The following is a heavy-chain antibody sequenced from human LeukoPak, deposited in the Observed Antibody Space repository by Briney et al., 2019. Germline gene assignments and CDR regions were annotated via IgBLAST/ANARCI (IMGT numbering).Heavy chain of an antibody. CDR2: IKSKGNGGTI. Sequence: AGGSLRLSCAASGFTFPNAWVNWVRQAPGKGLEWVGHIKSKGNGGTIDYAAPVKGRFTISGDDSKNTVYLQMNSLEIEDTAVYFCTTDPGTGVRGYWGQGTLVTVSS. D-gene: IGHD3-10*01. J-gene: IGHJ4*02. CDR1: GFTFPNAW. CDR3: TTDPGTGVRGY. V-gene: IGHV3-15*01.